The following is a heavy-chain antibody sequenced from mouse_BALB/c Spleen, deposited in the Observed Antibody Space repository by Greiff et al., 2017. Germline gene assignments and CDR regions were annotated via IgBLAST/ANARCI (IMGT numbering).Heavy chain of an antibody. V-gene: IGHV2-6-7*01. CDR3: ARGDDSSGYTWFAY. Sequence: VKLMESGPGLVAPSQSLSITCTVSGFSLTGYGVNWVRQPPGKGLEWLGMIWGDGSTDYNSALKSRLSISKDNSKSQVFLKMNSLQTDDTARYYCARGDDSSGYTWFAYWGQGTLVTVSA. D-gene: IGHD3-2*01. CDR1: GFSLTGYG. J-gene: IGHJ3*01. CDR2: IWGDGST.